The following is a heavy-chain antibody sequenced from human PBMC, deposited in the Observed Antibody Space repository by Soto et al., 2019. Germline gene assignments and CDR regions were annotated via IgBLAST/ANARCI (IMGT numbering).Heavy chain of an antibody. V-gene: IGHV1-24*01. CDR2: FDPEDGKT. CDR1: GYTLTELS. Sequence: QVHLIQSGAEVKKPGASVKVSCKVSGYTLTELSMHWVRQAPGKGLEWMGGFDPEDGKTTSAQKFQGRVTVTEDTSTGTADTELSSRRSEDTALYYWVAGATRWRQSPFDYWGQGTVVTFSS. CDR3: VAGATRWRQSPFDY. J-gene: IGHJ4*02. D-gene: IGHD1-1*01.